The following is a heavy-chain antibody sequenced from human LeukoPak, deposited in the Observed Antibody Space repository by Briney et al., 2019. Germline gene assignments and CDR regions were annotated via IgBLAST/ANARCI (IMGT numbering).Heavy chain of an antibody. J-gene: IGHJ4*02. CDR3: ARTYYDFWSGYYRVYFDY. V-gene: IGHV4-59*08. Sequence: SETLSPTCTVSGGSISSYYWSWIRQPPGKGLEWIGYIYYSGSTNYNPSLKSRVTISVDTSKNQFSLKLSSVTAADTAVYYCARTYYDFWSGYYRVYFDYWGQGTLVTVSS. CDR1: GGSISSYY. CDR2: IYYSGST. D-gene: IGHD3-3*01.